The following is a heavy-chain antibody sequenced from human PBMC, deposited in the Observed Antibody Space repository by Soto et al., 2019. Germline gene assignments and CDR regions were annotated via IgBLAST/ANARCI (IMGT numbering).Heavy chain of an antibody. J-gene: IGHJ3*01. Sequence: EVQLVESGGGLVKPGKSLRLACAGSGYTFSFYSMIWVRQAPGKGLEWVSSISSNSTHIYYTDSVKSRFTVSRDNAKNSLYLQMNTLRAEDTALYYCVRDQDAFDVWGQGTMVTVSS. V-gene: IGHV3-21*01. CDR2: ISSNSTHI. CDR3: VRDQDAFDV. CDR1: GYTFSFYS.